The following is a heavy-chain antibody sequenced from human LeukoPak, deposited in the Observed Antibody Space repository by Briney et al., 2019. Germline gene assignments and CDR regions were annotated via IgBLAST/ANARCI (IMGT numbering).Heavy chain of an antibody. CDR2: INHSGST. Sequence: SETLSLTCAVYGGSFSGYYWSWIRQPPGKGLEWIGEINHSGSTNYNPSLKSRVTISVDTSKNQFSLKLSSVTAADTAVYYCARERIQLWAGYFDLWGRGTLVTVSS. J-gene: IGHJ2*01. CDR1: GGSFSGYY. V-gene: IGHV4-34*01. CDR3: ARERIQLWAGYFDL. D-gene: IGHD5-18*01.